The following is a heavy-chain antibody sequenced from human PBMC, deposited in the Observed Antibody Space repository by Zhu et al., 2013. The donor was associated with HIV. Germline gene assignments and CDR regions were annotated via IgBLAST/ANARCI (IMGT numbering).Heavy chain of an antibody. D-gene: IGHD6-13*01. V-gene: IGHV4-61*01. Sequence: VQLQESGPGLVEPSETLSLTCTVSGGSVSNNNYYWTWIRQPPGRGLEWIGYIYYSGSTDYNPSLKSRVTISLDTSKNQFSLNLGSVTAADTAMYFCVYQHSSTWSLNHWGQGRPGHRLL. CDR1: GGSVSNNNYY. J-gene: IGHJ1*01. CDR2: IYYSGST. CDR3: VYQHSSTWSLNH.